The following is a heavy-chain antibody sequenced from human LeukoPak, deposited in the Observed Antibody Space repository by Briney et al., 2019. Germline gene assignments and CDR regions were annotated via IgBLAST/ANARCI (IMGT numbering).Heavy chain of an antibody. J-gene: IGHJ3*02. CDR1: GGSFSGYY. CDR2: IYYSGTT. V-gene: IGHV4-34*01. Sequence: SGTLSLTCAVYGGSFSGYYWSWIRQPPGKGLEWIGTIYYSGTTYYSPSLKSRVTISVDTSKNQFSLKLSSVTAADTAVYYCARGPPDCSSTSCYAFDAFDIWGQGTMVTVSS. CDR3: ARGPPDCSSTSCYAFDAFDI. D-gene: IGHD2-2*01.